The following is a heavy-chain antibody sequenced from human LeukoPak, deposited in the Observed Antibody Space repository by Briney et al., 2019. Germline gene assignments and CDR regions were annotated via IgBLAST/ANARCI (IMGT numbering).Heavy chain of an antibody. CDR3: AKNLAPKDAFDI. V-gene: IGHV3-23*01. CDR2: IGGSGGST. CDR1: GFAFSSYA. J-gene: IGHJ3*02. Sequence: GGSLRLSCAASGFAFSSYAMSWVRQAPGKGLEWVSAIGGSGGSTYYADSVKGRFTISRDNSKNTLYLQMSSLRAEDTAVYYCAKNLAPKDAFDIWGQGTMVTVSS.